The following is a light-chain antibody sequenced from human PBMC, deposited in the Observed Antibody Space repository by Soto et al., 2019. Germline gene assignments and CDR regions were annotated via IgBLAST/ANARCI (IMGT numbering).Light chain of an antibody. Sequence: EIVLTQSPATLSLSPGERATLSCRASQSISNYLDWYQHKPGQAPRLLIYDASTKATGIPARFSGSGSGTDFTLPISGLEPEDFAVYCCRLRSNWPPTWTFGQGTKVEVK. CDR2: DAS. J-gene: IGKJ1*01. CDR1: QSISNY. V-gene: IGKV3-11*01. CDR3: RLRSNWPPTWT.